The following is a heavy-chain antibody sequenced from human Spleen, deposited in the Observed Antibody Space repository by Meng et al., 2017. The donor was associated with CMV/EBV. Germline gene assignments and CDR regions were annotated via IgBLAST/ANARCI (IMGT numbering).Heavy chain of an antibody. CDR2: IIPILGIA. V-gene: IGHV1-69*10. CDR3: ARDLEGSVTTFDYYYYGMDV. D-gene: IGHD4-17*01. CDR1: GGTFSSYA. J-gene: IGHJ6*02. Sequence: SVKVSCKASGGTFSSYAISWVRQAPGQGLEWMGGIIPILGIANYAQKFQGRVTITADKSTSTAYMELSSLRSEDTAVYYCARDLEGSVTTFDYYYYGMDVWGQGTTVTVSS.